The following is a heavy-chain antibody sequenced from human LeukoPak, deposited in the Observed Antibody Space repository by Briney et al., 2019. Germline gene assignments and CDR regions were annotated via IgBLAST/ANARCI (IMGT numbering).Heavy chain of an antibody. CDR2: INHSGST. CDR3: ARFPPTYYYDSSGYP. V-gene: IGHV4-34*01. D-gene: IGHD3-22*01. J-gene: IGHJ4*02. Sequence: SETLSLTCAVYGESFSGYYWSWIRQPPGKGLEWIGEINHSGSTNYNPSLKSRVTISVDTSKNQFSLKLSSVTAADTAVYYCARFPPTYYYDSSGYPWGQGTLVTVSS. CDR1: GESFSGYY.